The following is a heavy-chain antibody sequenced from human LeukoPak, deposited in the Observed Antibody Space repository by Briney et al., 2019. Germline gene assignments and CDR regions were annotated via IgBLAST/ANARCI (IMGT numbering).Heavy chain of an antibody. Sequence: ASVKVSCKASGGTFSSYAISWVRQAPGQGLEWMGGIIPIFGTANYAQKFQGRVTITTDGSTSTAYMELSSLRSEDTAVYYCARARGYYDFWSGQYYYYMDVWGKGTTVTVSS. CDR2: IIPIFGTA. CDR1: GGTFSSYA. V-gene: IGHV1-69*05. J-gene: IGHJ6*03. CDR3: ARARGYYDFWSGQYYYYMDV. D-gene: IGHD3-3*01.